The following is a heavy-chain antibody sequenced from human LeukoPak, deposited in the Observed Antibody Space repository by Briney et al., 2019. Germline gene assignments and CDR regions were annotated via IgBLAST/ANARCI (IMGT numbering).Heavy chain of an antibody. V-gene: IGHV4-59*01. CDR2: IYYSGYT. CDR3: ARVAAGYSSGWYLGRYAFDI. J-gene: IGHJ3*02. D-gene: IGHD6-19*01. Sequence: SETLSLTCTVSGGSISSYYWSWIRQPPGKGLEWIGYIYYSGYTNYNPSLKSRVTISVDTSKNQFSLKLSSVTAADTAVYYCARVAAGYSSGWYLGRYAFDIWGQGTMVTVSS. CDR1: GGSISSYY.